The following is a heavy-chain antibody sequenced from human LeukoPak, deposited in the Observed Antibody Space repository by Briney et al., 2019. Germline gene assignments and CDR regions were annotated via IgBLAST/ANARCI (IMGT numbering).Heavy chain of an antibody. CDR2: IGSSNVYT. J-gene: IGHJ4*02. CDR1: GFTFSDSY. D-gene: IGHD2-15*01. Sequence: GGSLRLSCTASGFTFSDSYMSWIRQPPGKGLEWISKIGSSNVYTNYADSVKARFTISRDNADNSLFLQMDSLRAEDTAVYYCARVYCSGGACNRYFFDFWGQGTLVTVSS. CDR3: ARVYCSGGACNRYFFDF. V-gene: IGHV3-11*06.